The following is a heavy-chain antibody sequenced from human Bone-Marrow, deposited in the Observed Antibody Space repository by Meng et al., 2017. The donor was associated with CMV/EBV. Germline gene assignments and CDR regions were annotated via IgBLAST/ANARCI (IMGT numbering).Heavy chain of an antibody. J-gene: IGHJ6*02. Sequence: GESLKISCAASGFTFSGYSMNWVRQAPGKGLEWVSYISSSSSTIYYADSVKGRFTISRDNAKNSLYLQMNSLRAEDTAVYYCASSRSGSNYGMDVWGQGTTVTVSS. CDR1: GFTFSGYS. V-gene: IGHV3-48*04. CDR2: ISSSSSTI. D-gene: IGHD1-26*01. CDR3: ASSRSGSNYGMDV.